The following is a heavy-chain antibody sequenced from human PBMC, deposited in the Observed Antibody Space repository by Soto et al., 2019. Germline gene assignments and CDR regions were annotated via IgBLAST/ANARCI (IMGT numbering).Heavy chain of an antibody. V-gene: IGHV4-59*01. CDR2: IYYSGST. CDR1: GGSISIYY. J-gene: IGHJ5*02. Sequence: PSDTLSLTCTVSGGSISIYYWSWIRQPPGKGLEWIGYIYYSGSTNYNPSLKSRVTISVDTSKNQFSLKLSSVTAADTAVYYCARGENWIAAAGNNWFDPWGQGTLVTVSS. D-gene: IGHD6-13*01. CDR3: ARGENWIAAAGNNWFDP.